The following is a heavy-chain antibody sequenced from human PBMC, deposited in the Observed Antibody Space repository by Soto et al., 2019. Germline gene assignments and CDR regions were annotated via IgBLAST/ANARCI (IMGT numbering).Heavy chain of an antibody. CDR2: ISGSGGST. V-gene: IGHV3-23*01. D-gene: IGHD3-9*01. J-gene: IGHJ4*02. CDR3: AKESGRLYYDILTGYDY. Sequence: GGSLRLSCAASGFTFSSYAMSWVRQAPGKGLEWVSAISGSGGSTYYADSVKGRFTISRDNSKNTLYLQMNSLRAEDTAVYYCAKESGRLYYDILTGYDYWGQGTLVTVSS. CDR1: GFTFSSYA.